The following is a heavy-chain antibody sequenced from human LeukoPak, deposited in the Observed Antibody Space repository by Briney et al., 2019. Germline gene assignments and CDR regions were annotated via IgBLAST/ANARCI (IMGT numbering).Heavy chain of an antibody. Sequence: SETLSLTCTVSGYSISSGYYWGWIRQPPGKGLEWIGSIYHSGSTYYNPSLKSRVTISVDTSKNQFSLKLSSVTAADTAVYYCARAGRGYSGYELLDYWGQGTLVTVSS. CDR3: ARAGRGYSGYELLDY. CDR1: GYSISSGYY. V-gene: IGHV4-38-2*02. CDR2: IYHSGST. D-gene: IGHD5-12*01. J-gene: IGHJ4*02.